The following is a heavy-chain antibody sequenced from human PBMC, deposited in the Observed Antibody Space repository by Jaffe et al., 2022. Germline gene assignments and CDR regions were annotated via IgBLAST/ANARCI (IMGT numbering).Heavy chain of an antibody. V-gene: IGHV3-9*01. CDR3: ARSPLVVVAAITYYFDY. D-gene: IGHD2-15*01. CDR1: GFTFDDYA. Sequence: EVQLVESGGGLVQPGRSLRLSCAASGFTFDDYAMHWVRQAPGKGLEWVSGISWNSGSIGYADSVKGRFTISRDNAKNSLYLQMNSLRAEDTALYYCARSPLVVVAAITYYFDYWGQGTLVTVSS. CDR2: ISWNSGSI. J-gene: IGHJ4*02.